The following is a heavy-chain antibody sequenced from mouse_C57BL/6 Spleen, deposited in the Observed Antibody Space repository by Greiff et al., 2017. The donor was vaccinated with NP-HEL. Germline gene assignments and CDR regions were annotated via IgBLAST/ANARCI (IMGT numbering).Heavy chain of an antibody. Sequence: DVQLQESGPELVKPGASVKISCKASGYSFTGYYMHWVKQSHGNILDWIGYIYPYNGVSSYNQKFKGKATLTVDKSSSTAYMELRSLTSEDSAVYYCLYYDYDVGFAYWGQGTLVTVSA. CDR1: GYSFTGYY. J-gene: IGHJ3*01. CDR2: IYPYNGVS. D-gene: IGHD2-4*01. V-gene: IGHV1-31*01. CDR3: LYYDYDVGFAY.